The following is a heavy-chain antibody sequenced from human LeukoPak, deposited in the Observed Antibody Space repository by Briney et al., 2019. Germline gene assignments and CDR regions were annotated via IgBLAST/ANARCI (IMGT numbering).Heavy chain of an antibody. Sequence: ASVKVSCKASGYTFTGYYMHWGRHAPGQGLEWMGRINPNSGGTNYAQKSQGRGTITRDTSISTAYMELSRLRSDDTAVYYCATDAYYYDSSGYSTSVHYFDYWGQGTLVTVSS. D-gene: IGHD3-22*01. CDR3: ATDAYYYDSSGYSTSVHYFDY. CDR1: GYTFTGYY. V-gene: IGHV1-2*06. J-gene: IGHJ4*02. CDR2: INPNSGGT.